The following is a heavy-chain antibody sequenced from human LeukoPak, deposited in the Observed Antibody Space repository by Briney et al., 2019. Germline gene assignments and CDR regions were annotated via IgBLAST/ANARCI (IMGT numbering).Heavy chain of an antibody. CDR3: ARDGAGIAAAGTIDY. CDR1: GYSISSGYY. Sequence: SETLSLTCTVSGYSISSGYYWCWSRQPPGKVQEWIGSIYHSGSTYYNPSLKSRVTISVDTSKNQFSLKLSSVTAADTAVYYCARDGAGIAAAGTIDYWGQGTLVTVSS. CDR2: IYHSGST. V-gene: IGHV4-38-2*02. J-gene: IGHJ4*02. D-gene: IGHD6-13*01.